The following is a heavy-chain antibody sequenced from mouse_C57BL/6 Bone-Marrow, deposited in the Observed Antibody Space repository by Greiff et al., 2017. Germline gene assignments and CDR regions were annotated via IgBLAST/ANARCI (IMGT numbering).Heavy chain of an antibody. D-gene: IGHD2-2*01. CDR3: ARDPGYDLYYFDS. CDR1: GFTFSDYY. J-gene: IGHJ2*01. Sequence: EVKVVESEGGLVQPGSSMKLSFTASGFTFSDYYMAWVRQVPEKGLEWVANINYDGSSTYYLDSLKSRFIILRDNAKNILYLQMSNRKSEDTATYYCARDPGYDLYYFDSWGQGTTLTVSS. V-gene: IGHV5-16*01. CDR2: INYDGSST.